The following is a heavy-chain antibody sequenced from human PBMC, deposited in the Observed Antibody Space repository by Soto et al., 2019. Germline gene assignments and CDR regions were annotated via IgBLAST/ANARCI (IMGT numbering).Heavy chain of an antibody. Sequence: PSETLSLTCTVSGGSISSGGYYWSWIRQHPGKGLEWIGYIYYSGSTYYNPSLKSRVTISVDTSKNQFSLKLSSVTAADTAVYYCASGLRAATRFNWFDPLGQGTLVTVSS. CDR2: IYYSGST. CDR3: ASGLRAATRFNWFDP. J-gene: IGHJ5*02. CDR1: GGSISSGGYY. V-gene: IGHV4-31*03. D-gene: IGHD5-18*01.